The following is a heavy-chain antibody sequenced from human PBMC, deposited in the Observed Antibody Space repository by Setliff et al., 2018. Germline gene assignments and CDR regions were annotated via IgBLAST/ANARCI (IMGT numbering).Heavy chain of an antibody. CDR1: GGSISSSSHY. Sequence: SETLSLTCTVSGGSISSSSHYWGWIRQPPGKGLEWIGSIYYTGSTCYNPSLKSRVTMSVDTSKRQFSLKLGSATAADTAVYYCVRDNRARHYMDVWGKGTTVTVSS. V-gene: IGHV4-39*07. CDR2: IYYTGST. D-gene: IGHD3-10*01. CDR3: VRDNRARHYMDV. J-gene: IGHJ6*03.